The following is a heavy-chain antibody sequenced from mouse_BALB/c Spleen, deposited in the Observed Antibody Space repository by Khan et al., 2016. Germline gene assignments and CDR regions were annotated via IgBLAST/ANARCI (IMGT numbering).Heavy chain of an antibody. V-gene: IGHV2-9*02. CDR3: ARDENYRYDGFAY. Sequence: QVQLKESGPGLVAPSQTLSITCTVSGFSLTHYGVHWVRQPPGKGLEWLGIIWAGGSTNYNSALMSRLSISKDNSKSQVSLKMNSLQPDDTAMYYCARDENYRYDGFAYWGQGTLVTVSA. CDR1: GFSLTHYG. D-gene: IGHD2-14*01. CDR2: IWAGGST. J-gene: IGHJ3*01.